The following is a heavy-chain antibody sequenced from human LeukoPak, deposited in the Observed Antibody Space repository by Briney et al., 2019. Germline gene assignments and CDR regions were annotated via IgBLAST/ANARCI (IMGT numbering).Heavy chain of an antibody. CDR3: ASLSTVTTPHYYYYGMDV. D-gene: IGHD4-17*01. V-gene: IGHV4-39*01. CDR1: GGSISSSIYY. CDR2: IYYSGST. Sequence: KTSETLSLTCTVSGGSISSSIYYWGWIRQPPGKGLEWIGSIYYSGSTYYNPSLKSRVTISVDTSKNQFSLKLSSVTAADTAVYYCASLSTVTTPHYYYYGMDVWGQGTTVTVSS. J-gene: IGHJ6*02.